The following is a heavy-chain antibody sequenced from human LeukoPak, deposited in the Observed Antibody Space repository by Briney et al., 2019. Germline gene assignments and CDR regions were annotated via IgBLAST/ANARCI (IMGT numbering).Heavy chain of an antibody. CDR3: ARGRRDSRQFDF. D-gene: IGHD3-10*01. V-gene: IGHV1-8*01. CDR1: GLTFTSYD. CDR2: MNPNSGNT. J-gene: IGHJ4*02. Sequence: GASVKVSCKASGLTFTSYDINWVRQATGQGLEWMGWMNPNSGNTGYAQKFQDRVTMTRNTSITTAYMVLSLLRSEDTAVYYCARGRRDSRQFDFWGQGALVTVSS.